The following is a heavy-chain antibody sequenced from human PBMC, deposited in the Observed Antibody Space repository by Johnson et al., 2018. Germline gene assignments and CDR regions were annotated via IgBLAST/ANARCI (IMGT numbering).Heavy chain of an antibody. CDR3: ARKDYYDSSGYYWDAFDI. CDR2: IKQDGSEK. Sequence: LLQSGGGLVQPGGSLRLSCAASGFTFSSYWMSWVRQAPGKGLEWVANIKQDGSEKYYVDSVKGRFTISRDNAKNSLYLQMNSLRAEDTAVYYCARKDYYDSSGYYWDAFDIWGQGTMVTVSS. CDR1: GFTFSSYW. J-gene: IGHJ3*02. V-gene: IGHV3-7*01. D-gene: IGHD3-22*01.